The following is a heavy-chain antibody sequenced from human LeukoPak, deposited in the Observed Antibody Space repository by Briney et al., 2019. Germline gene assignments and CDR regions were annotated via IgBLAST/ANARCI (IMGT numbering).Heavy chain of an antibody. CDR3: AKGGGLLDPYWRY. J-gene: IGHJ4*02. Sequence: PGGSLRLSCAASGFPFSSYAMSWVRQAPGKGLEWVSSISGSGGSTYYADFVKGRFTISRDNSKNTLYLQMNSLRAEDTAVYYCAKGGGLLDPYWRYWGQGTLVTVSS. V-gene: IGHV3-23*01. CDR1: GFPFSSYA. CDR2: ISGSGGST. D-gene: IGHD3-3*01.